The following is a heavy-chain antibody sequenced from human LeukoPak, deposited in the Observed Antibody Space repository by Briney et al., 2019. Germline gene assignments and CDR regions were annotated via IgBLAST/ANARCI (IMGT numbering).Heavy chain of an antibody. D-gene: IGHD3-10*01. CDR2: IYSGGST. CDR3: ARETPELPMFDP. CDR1: GFTVSSNY. V-gene: IGHV3-66*02. J-gene: IGHJ5*02. Sequence: GGSLRLSCAASGFTVSSNYMSWVRQAPGKGLEWVSVIYSGGSTYYADSVKGRFTTSRDNSKNTLYLQMNSLRAEDTAVYYCARETPELPMFDPWGQGTLVTVSS.